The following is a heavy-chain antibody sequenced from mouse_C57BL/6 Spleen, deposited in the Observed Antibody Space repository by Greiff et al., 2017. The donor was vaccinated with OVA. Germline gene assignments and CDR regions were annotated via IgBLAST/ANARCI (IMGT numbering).Heavy chain of an antibody. CDR2: IDPETGGT. J-gene: IGHJ4*01. V-gene: IGHV1-15*01. CDR3: TRWLLLYAMDY. CDR1: GYTFTDYE. D-gene: IGHD2-3*01. Sequence: VKVVESGAELVRPGASVTLSCKASGYTFTDYEMHWVKQTPVHGLEWIGAIDPETGGTAYNQKFKGKAILTADKSSSTAYMELRSLTSEDSAVYYCTRWLLLYAMDYWGQGTSVTVSS.